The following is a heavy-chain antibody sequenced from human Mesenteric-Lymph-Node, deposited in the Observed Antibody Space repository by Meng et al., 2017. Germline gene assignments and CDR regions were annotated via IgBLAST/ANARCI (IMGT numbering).Heavy chain of an antibody. CDR1: GFTFSTSW. V-gene: IGHV3-74*02. CDR2: ITSDGSGA. Sequence: VQLVESGGGLGQPGGSLRLSCADSGFTFSTSWMHWVRQAPGKGLVWVSRITSDGSGANYADSVKGRFTISRDNAKNTLYLHMNSLRAEDTAVYYCAGNWGSDYWGQGTLVTVSS. J-gene: IGHJ4*02. CDR3: AGNWGSDY. D-gene: IGHD7-27*01.